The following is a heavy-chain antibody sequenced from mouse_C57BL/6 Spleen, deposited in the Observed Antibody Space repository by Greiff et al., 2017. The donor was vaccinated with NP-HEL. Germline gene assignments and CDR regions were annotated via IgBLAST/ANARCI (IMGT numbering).Heavy chain of an antibody. V-gene: IGHV1-69*01. CDR3: ARYLLHFDY. Sequence: QVQLQQSGAELVKPGASVKLSCKASGYTFTEYTIHWVKQRSGQGLEWIGEIDPSDSYTNYNQKFKGKSTLTVDKSSSTAYMQLSSLTSEDSAVYYCARYLLHFDYWGQGTTLTVSS. J-gene: IGHJ2*01. D-gene: IGHD5-1*01. CDR2: IDPSDSYT. CDR1: GYTFTEYT.